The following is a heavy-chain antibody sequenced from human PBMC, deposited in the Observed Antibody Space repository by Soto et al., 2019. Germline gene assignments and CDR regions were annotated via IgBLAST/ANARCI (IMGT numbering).Heavy chain of an antibody. D-gene: IGHD3-10*01. CDR3: ARVVRGDDAFYL. V-gene: IGHV1-18*01. J-gene: IGHJ3*01. CDR1: GYTFTNYG. CDR2: INPDKGNT. Sequence: QVQLAQSGGEVKKTGASLKVSCKASGYTFTNYGVTWVRQAPGQGLEWMGWINPDKGNTNYAQKVQGRVTMTTDTSTSTAYMELRCLRSDDTAVYYCARVVRGDDAFYLWGQGRMVYVSS.